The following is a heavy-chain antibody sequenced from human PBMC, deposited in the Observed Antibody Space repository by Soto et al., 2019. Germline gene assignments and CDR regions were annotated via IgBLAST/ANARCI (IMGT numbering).Heavy chain of an antibody. CDR1: GYTFIAYY. D-gene: IGHD3-10*01. V-gene: IGHV1-2*02. CDR3: GRGGVGSRAGWFDP. J-gene: IGHJ5*02. CDR2: INPNSGVT. Sequence: QVQLMQSGAEVRKPGASVKVSCTASGYTFIAYYIHWVRQAPGQGLEWMGSINPNSGVTKSAQRSQGRVSMTRDTASSTGYMELARLNSDGPAVYYCGRGGVGSRAGWFDPWGQGTSVIVSS.